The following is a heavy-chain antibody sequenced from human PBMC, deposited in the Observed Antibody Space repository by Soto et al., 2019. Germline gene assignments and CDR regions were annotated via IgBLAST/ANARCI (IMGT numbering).Heavy chain of an antibody. CDR2: INHSGST. V-gene: IGHV4-34*01. CDR1: GGSFSGYY. J-gene: IGHJ3*02. Sequence: SETLCLTCAVYGGSFSGYYWSWIRQPPGKGLEWIGEINHSGSTNYNPSLKSRVTISVDTSKNQFSLKLSSVTAADTAVYYCARRAAFDIWGQGTMVTVSS. CDR3: ARRAAFDI.